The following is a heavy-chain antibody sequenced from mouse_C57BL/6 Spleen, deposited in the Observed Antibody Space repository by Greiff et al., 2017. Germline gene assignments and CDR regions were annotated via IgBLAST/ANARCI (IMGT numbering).Heavy chain of an antibody. CDR1: GYTFTSYW. CDR3: ATLTVVDAMDY. J-gene: IGHJ4*01. D-gene: IGHD1-1*01. Sequence: VQLQQSGAELAKPGASVKLSCKASGYTFTSYWMHWVKQRPGQGLEWIGYINPSSGYTKYNQKLKDKATLTADKSSSTAYMQLSSLTYEDSAVYYCATLTVVDAMDYWGQGTSVTVSS. V-gene: IGHV1-7*01. CDR2: INPSSGYT.